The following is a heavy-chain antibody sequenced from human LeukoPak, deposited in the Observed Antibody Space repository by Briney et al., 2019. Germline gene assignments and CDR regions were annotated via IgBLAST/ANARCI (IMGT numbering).Heavy chain of an antibody. Sequence: PGGSLRLSCAASGFTFSSSAMSWVRQAPGKGLEWVSAISNNGGYTYYADSVQGRFTISRDNSKSTLCLQMNSLRAEDTAVYYCAKVVGDYSTCDYWGQGTLVTVSS. V-gene: IGHV3-23*01. J-gene: IGHJ4*02. D-gene: IGHD4-11*01. CDR1: GFTFSSSA. CDR2: ISNNGGYT. CDR3: AKVVGDYSTCDY.